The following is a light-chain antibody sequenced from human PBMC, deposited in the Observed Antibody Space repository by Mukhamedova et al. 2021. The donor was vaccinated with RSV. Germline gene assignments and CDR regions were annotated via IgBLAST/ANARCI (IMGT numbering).Light chain of an antibody. V-gene: IGLV2-8*01. CDR3: SSYAGTNWV. J-gene: IGLJ3*02. Sequence: GTSNDVGGYNYVSWYQHHPGKAPKLMIYEVSKRPSGVPHRFSGSKSGNTASLTVSGLQAEDEAAYYCSSYAGTNWVFGGGTKLTV. CDR1: SNDVGGYNY. CDR2: EVS.